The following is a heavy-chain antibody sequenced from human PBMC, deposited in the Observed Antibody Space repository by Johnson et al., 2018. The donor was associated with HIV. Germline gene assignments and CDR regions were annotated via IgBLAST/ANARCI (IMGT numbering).Heavy chain of an antibody. Sequence: VQLVESGGGVVRPGGSLRLSCAASGFSSSRYAMHWIRQATGKGLEWVSGIGTTGDTYYPGSVKGRLTISRDHAKNSFYLQMNSLRAGDTAVYYCARGRGIVGPQQVALDIWGQGTMVTVSS. CDR3: ARGRGIVGPQQVALDI. D-gene: IGHD1-26*01. J-gene: IGHJ3*02. CDR1: GFSSSRYA. V-gene: IGHV3-13*01. CDR2: IGTTGDT.